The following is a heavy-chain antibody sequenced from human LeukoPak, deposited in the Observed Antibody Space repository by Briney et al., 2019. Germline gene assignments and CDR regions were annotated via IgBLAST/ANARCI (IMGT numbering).Heavy chain of an antibody. CDR3: ARVDSYNTGWLDY. D-gene: IGHD6-19*01. CDR2: INQDASAK. J-gene: IGHJ4*02. CDR1: GFTFSSNW. Sequence: PGGSLRLSCAASGFTFSSNWTSWVRQAPGKGLEWVANINQDASAKYYVDSVKGRFTSSRDNAKNSLCLQMDSLRAEDTAVYYCARVDSYNTGWLDYWGQGTLVTVSS. V-gene: IGHV3-7*04.